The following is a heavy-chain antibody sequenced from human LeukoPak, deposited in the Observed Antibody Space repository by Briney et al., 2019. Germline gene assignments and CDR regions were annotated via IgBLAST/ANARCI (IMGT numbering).Heavy chain of an antibody. Sequence: PGGSLRLSSVASGFTFSSYWMHWVRQAPGKGLVWVSRINSDGSSTRYADSVKGRFTISRDNAKNTLYLQMNSLRAEDTAVYYCARGPVYSGNSCFDYWGQGTLVTVSS. J-gene: IGHJ4*02. CDR1: GFTFSSYW. CDR3: ARGPVYSGNSCFDY. CDR2: INSDGSST. D-gene: IGHD4-23*01. V-gene: IGHV3-74*01.